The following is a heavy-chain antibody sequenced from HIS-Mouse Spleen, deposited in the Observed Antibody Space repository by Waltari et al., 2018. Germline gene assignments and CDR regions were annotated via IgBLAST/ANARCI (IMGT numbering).Heavy chain of an antibody. CDR1: GGPISSSSYY. CDR2: IYYSGST. J-gene: IGHJ3*02. CDR3: ARTGYYYGGNSGAFDI. V-gene: IGHV4-39*07. D-gene: IGHD4-17*01. Sequence: QLQLQESGPGLVKPSETLSLTCTVSGGPISSSSYYLGWIRQPPGKGLEWIGSIYYSGSTYYNPSLKSRVTISVDTSKNQFSLKLSSVTAADTAVYYCARTGYYYGGNSGAFDIWGQGTMVTVSS.